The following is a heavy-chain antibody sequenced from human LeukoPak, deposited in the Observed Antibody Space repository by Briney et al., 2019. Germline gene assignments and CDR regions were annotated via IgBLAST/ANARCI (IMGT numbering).Heavy chain of an antibody. CDR2: IYYSGST. J-gene: IGHJ4*02. D-gene: IGHD5-18*01. CDR1: GGSISSSSYY. Sequence: SETLSLTCTVSGGSISSSSYYWGWIRQPPGNGLEWIGSIYYSGSTYYNPSPKSRVTISVDTSKNQFSLKLSSATAADTAVYYCARLILSSYGYFFGYWGQGTLVTVSS. CDR3: ARLILSSYGYFFGY. V-gene: IGHV4-39*01.